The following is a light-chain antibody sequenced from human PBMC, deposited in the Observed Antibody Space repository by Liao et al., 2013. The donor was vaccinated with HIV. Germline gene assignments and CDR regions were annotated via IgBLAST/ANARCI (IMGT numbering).Light chain of an antibody. V-gene: IGLV3-21*01. Sequence: SYELTQSPSASVAPGKTATISCGGDSIGSKSVHWYQQRPGQAPVLVMYYDSDRPSGIPERFSGSNSGNTATLTISRVEAGDEADYYCQVWESSSDHPYVFGTGTEVTVL. CDR2: YDS. CDR3: QVWESSSDHPYV. CDR1: SIGSKS. J-gene: IGLJ1*01.